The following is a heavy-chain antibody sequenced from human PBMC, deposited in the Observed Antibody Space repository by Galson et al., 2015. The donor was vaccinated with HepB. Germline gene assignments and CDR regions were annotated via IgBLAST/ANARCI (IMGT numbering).Heavy chain of an antibody. Sequence: SLRLSCAASGFTFNNYAMSWVRRAPGKGLEWVSAISGSGGSTYYADSVKGRFTISRDNSKNTLYLQINSLRAEDTAVYYCAKDSGMDVWGQGTTVTVSS. J-gene: IGHJ6*02. CDR2: ISGSGGST. V-gene: IGHV3-23*01. CDR3: AKDSGMDV. CDR1: GFTFNNYA.